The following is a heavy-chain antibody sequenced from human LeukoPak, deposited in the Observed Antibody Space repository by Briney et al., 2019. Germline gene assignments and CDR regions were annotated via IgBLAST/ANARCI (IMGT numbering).Heavy chain of an antibody. Sequence: GRSPRLSCPASGFTFSNYAMHWLRQAPGKGLAWVAIISYDGSNEYYGDSVKGRFTISRDNSKNSLYLQMNSLRAEDTAVYCCAMGGPLYGGYVHYCGQVTLVSVSS. CDR2: ISYDGSNE. J-gene: IGHJ4*02. CDR3: AMGGPLYGGYVHY. D-gene: IGHD3-16*01. V-gene: IGHV3-30*04. CDR1: GFTFSNYA.